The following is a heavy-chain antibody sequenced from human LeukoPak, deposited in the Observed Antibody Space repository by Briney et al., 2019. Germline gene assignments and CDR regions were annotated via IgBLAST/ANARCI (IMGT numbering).Heavy chain of an antibody. CDR3: ARGWGPAYCGGDCHRHFDY. D-gene: IGHD2-21*02. V-gene: IGHV4-30-4*07. CDR2: IYSSGTT. J-gene: IGHJ4*02. CDR1: GDSISSGGYS. Sequence: SETLSLTCAVSGDSISSGGYSWNWIRQPPGKGLEWIGYIYSSGTTSYYPSLRSRVTISVDTSKNQFSPKLTSVTAADTAVYYCARGWGPAYCGGDCHRHFDYWGQGTLVTVSS.